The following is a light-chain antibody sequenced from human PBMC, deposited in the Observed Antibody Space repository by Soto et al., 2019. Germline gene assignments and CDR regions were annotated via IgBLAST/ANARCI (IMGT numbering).Light chain of an antibody. V-gene: IGLV2-14*01. Sequence: QSVLTQPASVSGSPVQSIPISCTGTSSDVGAYNYDSWYQQYPGEAPKVIIYDVSHRPAGVSNRFSGSKSGNTASLTISGLQTQDEADYYCSSYTSATTYVFGTGTKVTVL. CDR1: SSDVGAYNY. CDR3: SSYTSATTYV. J-gene: IGLJ1*01. CDR2: DVS.